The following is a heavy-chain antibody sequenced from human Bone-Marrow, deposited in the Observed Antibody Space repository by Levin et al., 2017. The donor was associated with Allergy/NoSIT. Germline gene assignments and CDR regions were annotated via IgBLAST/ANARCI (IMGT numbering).Heavy chain of an antibody. D-gene: IGHD2-15*01. Sequence: ETLSLTCAASGFTFSTYAMSWVRQAPGKGLEWVSAIRGSNAFYGDSAKGRFTISRDNSKNTLYLQMSSLRAEDTALYYCARDPCADTTCYTYNWFDSWGPGTLVTVSS. J-gene: IGHJ5*01. CDR3: ARDPCADTTCYTYNWFDS. CDR1: GFTFSTYA. V-gene: IGHV3-23*01. CDR2: IRGSNA.